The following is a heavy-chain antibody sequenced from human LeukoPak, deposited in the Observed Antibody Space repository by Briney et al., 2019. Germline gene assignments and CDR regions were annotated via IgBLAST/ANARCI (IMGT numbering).Heavy chain of an antibody. CDR1: GYTLTELS. J-gene: IGHJ4*02. D-gene: IGHD3-10*01. CDR2: LDPGDGET. V-gene: IGHV1-24*01. Sequence: ASVKVSCKVSGYTLTELSMHWVRQAPGKGLEWMGGLDPGDGETIYAQKFRGRVTMTEDTSADTAYMELSSLRSEDTAVYYCATLRSGSGSYHGGYYFDYWGQGTLVAVSS. CDR3: ATLRSGSGSYHGGYYFDY.